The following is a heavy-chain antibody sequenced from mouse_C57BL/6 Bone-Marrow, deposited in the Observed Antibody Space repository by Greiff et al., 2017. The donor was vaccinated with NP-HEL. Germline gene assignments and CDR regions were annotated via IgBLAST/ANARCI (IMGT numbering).Heavy chain of an antibody. CDR2: IDPSDSYT. Sequence: QVQLQQPGAELVKPGASVKLSCKASGYTFTSYWMQWVKQRPGQGLEWIGEIDPSDSYTNYNQKFKGKAKLTVDTSSSTAHMQLSSLTSEDSAVYYCARGDITTVAPSYWYFDVWGTGTTVTVSS. CDR1: GYTFTSYW. CDR3: ARGDITTVAPSYWYFDV. J-gene: IGHJ1*03. V-gene: IGHV1-50*01. D-gene: IGHD1-1*01.